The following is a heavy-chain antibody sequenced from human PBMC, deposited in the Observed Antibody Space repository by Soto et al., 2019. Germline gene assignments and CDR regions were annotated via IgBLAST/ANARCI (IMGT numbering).Heavy chain of an antibody. J-gene: IGHJ6*02. D-gene: IGHD1-26*01. V-gene: IGHV3-73*01. CDR1: GFTFSGSA. CDR3: TRPLGSGSHSDYGMDV. Sequence: QPGGSLRLSCAASGFTFSGSAMHWVRQASGKGLEWVGRIRTKDNSYATEYATSVEGRFTISRDDSKNTAYLQMNSLKTEDTAVYYCTRPLGSGSHSDYGMDVWGQGTTVTVSS. CDR2: IRTKDNSYAT.